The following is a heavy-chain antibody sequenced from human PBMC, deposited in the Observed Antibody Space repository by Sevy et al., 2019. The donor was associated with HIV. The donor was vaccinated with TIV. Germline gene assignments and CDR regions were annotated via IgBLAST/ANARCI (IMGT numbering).Heavy chain of an antibody. CDR1: GFTFRSVW. CDR3: ATGDTSGYYWSSFNY. J-gene: IGHJ4*02. D-gene: IGHD3-3*01. Sequence: GGSLRLSCAASGFTFRSVWMNWVRQAPGKGLEWVGHIRSRADGATTDFGGPVKGRFSISRDDSSNMFFLQMDGLKTEDTAVYYCATGDTSGYYWSSFNYWGQGTQVTVSS. V-gene: IGHV3-15*01. CDR2: IRSRADGATT.